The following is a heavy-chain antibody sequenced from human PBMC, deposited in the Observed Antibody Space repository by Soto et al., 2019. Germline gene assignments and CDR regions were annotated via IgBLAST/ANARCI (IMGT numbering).Heavy chain of an antibody. CDR2: IVVGSGNT. Sequence: ASVKVSCKASGFTFTSSAVQWVRQARGQRLEWIGWIVVGSGNTNYAQKFQERVTITRDMSTSTAYMELSSLRSEDTAVYFCAAGSYYYDSSGYSDYWGQGALVTVSS. V-gene: IGHV1-58*01. CDR3: AAGSYYYDSSGYSDY. CDR1: GFTFTSSA. D-gene: IGHD3-22*01. J-gene: IGHJ4*02.